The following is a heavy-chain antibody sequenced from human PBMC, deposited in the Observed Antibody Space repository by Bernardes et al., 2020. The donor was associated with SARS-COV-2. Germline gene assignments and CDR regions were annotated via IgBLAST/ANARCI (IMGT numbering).Heavy chain of an antibody. CDR2: VNSAGTT. CDR3: TRATETNCANRICDGRWFEP. J-gene: IGHJ5*02. Sequence: GGSLSLSCAASGFTFSNYAMSWFRQTPGKGLEWISAVNSAGTTYYADSVKGRFTISRDNFRNTVFLQMNVVRGEDTATYYCTRATETNCANRICDGRWFEPWGRGTLVTVSP. D-gene: IGHD1-1*01. CDR1: GFTFSNYA. V-gene: IGHV3-23*01.